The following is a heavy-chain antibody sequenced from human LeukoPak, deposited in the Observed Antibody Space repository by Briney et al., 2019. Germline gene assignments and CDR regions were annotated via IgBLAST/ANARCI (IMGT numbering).Heavy chain of an antibody. CDR2: IKSKTDGGTT. D-gene: IGHD2-2*01. CDR1: GFTFSNAW. Sequence: GGSLRLSGAASGFTFSNAWMSWVRQAPGKGLEWVGRIKSKTDGGTTDYAAPVKGRFTISRDDSKNTLYLQMNSLKTEDTAVYYCTRGRYCSSTTCSPNWFDPWGQGTLVTVSS. V-gene: IGHV3-15*01. J-gene: IGHJ5*02. CDR3: TRGRYCSSTTCSPNWFDP.